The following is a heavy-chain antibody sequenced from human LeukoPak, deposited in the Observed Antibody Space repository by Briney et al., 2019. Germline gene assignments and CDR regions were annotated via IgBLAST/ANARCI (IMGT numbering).Heavy chain of an antibody. CDR2: VSGSGGTT. CDR1: GFIFSSYA. J-gene: IGHJ5*02. CDR3: AKGPMVITNNWFDP. D-gene: IGHD3-22*01. V-gene: IGHV3-23*01. Sequence: PGGSLRLSCAASGFIFSSYAMSWVRQAPGKGLEWVSTVSGSGGTTYYVDSVKGRFTISRDNSKSTLYLQMNSLRAEDTAVYYCAKGPMVITNNWFDPWGQGTQVTVSS.